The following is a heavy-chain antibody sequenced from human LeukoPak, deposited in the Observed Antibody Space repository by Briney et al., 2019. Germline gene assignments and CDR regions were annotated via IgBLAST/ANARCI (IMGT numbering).Heavy chain of an antibody. J-gene: IGHJ4*02. V-gene: IGHV1-18*01. CDR3: ARVKMDTAMVTLDY. CDR1: GYTFTSYG. Sequence: ASVKVSCKASGYTFTSYGISWVRQAPGQGLEWMGWISAYNGNTNYAKKLQGRVTMTTDTSTSTAYMELRSLRSDDTAVYYCARVKMDTAMVTLDYWGQGTLVTVSS. D-gene: IGHD5-18*01. CDR2: ISAYNGNT.